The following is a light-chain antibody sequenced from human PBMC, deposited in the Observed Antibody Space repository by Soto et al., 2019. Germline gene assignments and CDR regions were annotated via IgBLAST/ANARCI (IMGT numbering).Light chain of an antibody. V-gene: IGKV3-11*01. CDR1: QSVTTF. J-gene: IGKJ4*01. CDR3: QQRINWPLT. CDR2: DVS. Sequence: EIVLTQSPVTLSLSPGERATLSCRASQSVTTFLAWYQQKPGQAPRLLIYDVSNRATGIPARFSGSGSGTDFTLTISSLEPDDLAVYYCQQRINWPLTFGGGTKVEIK.